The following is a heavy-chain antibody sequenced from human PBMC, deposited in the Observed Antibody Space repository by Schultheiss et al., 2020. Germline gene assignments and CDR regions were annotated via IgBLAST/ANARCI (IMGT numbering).Heavy chain of an antibody. CDR2: INPSGGST. Sequence: ASVKVSCKASGYTFTGYYMHWVRQAPGQGLEWMGIINPSGGSTSYAQKFQGRVTMTRDTSTSTVYMELSSLRSDDTAVYYCARDLRIMITFGGVIASNFDYWGQGTLVTVSS. CDR3: ARDLRIMITFGGVIASNFDY. J-gene: IGHJ4*02. CDR1: GYTFTGYY. D-gene: IGHD3-16*02. V-gene: IGHV1-46*01.